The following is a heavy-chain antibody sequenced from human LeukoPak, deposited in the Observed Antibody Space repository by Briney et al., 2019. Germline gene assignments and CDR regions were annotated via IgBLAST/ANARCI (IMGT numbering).Heavy chain of an antibody. CDR2: IYSDGIT. D-gene: IGHD6-19*01. CDR1: GFTVSSVY. Sequence: PGGSLRLFCAASGFTVSSVYMTWVRQAPGKGLEWVSLIYSDGITSSADSVKGRFTISRDNSKNTLYLQMNSLRVEDTALYYCARGGAYSSGWYAAFDFWGQGTMVTVSS. CDR3: ARGGAYSSGWYAAFDF. J-gene: IGHJ3*01. V-gene: IGHV3-53*01.